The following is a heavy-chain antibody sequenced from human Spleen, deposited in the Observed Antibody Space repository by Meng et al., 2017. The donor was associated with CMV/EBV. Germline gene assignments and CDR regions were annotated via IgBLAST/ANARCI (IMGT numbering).Heavy chain of an antibody. Sequence: SETLSLTCTVSGGSISTYYWSWIRQPPGKGLEWIGYIYYSGSTNYNPSLKSRVTISVDTSKNQFSLKLSSLTAADTAVYYCARARGNRLTYYYYGMDVWGQGTTVTVSS. CDR2: IYYSGST. D-gene: IGHD2/OR15-2a*01. V-gene: IGHV4-59*01. J-gene: IGHJ6*02. CDR1: GGSISTYY. CDR3: ARARGNRLTYYYYGMDV.